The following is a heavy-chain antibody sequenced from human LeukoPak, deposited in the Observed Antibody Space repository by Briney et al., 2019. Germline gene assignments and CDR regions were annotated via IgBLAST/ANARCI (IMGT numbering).Heavy chain of an antibody. CDR3: ARAGGYSLNWFDP. J-gene: IGHJ5*02. Sequence: KPSETLSLTCTVYGGSFSIYYWTWIRQPPGKGLEWIGEINHSGSTNYNPSLKSRVTISVDTSKNQFSLNLNSVTAADTAGYYCARAGGYSLNWFDPWGQGTLVIVSS. CDR1: GGSFSIYY. V-gene: IGHV4-34*01. D-gene: IGHD5-24*01. CDR2: INHSGST.